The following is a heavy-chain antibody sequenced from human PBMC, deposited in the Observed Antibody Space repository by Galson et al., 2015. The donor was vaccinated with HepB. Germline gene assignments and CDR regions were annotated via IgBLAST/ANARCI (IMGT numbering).Heavy chain of an antibody. Sequence: ETLSLTCSVSGGSISSSGYYWGWIRQPPGKGLEWIGRISYSGSTYYNPSLKSRVTISVDTSRNQFSLKLNSVTAADTAVYYCARSHLNCYASSGRVYYFDYWGQGTLVTVSS. CDR1: GGSISSSGYY. CDR2: ISYSGST. V-gene: IGHV4-39*07. D-gene: IGHD3-22*01. J-gene: IGHJ4*02. CDR3: ARSHLNCYASSGRVYYFDY.